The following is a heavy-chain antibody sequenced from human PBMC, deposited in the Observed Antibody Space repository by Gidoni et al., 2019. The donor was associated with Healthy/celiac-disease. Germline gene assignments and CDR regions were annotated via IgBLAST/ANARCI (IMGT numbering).Heavy chain of an antibody. CDR1: GSTFDDYA. V-gene: IGHV3-43D*03. CDR2: ISWDGCST. J-gene: IGHJ4*02. CDR3: AKDIFPYYYDSSGYPDY. Sequence: EVKLVESGGVVVQPGGSLRSSCAASGSTFDDYAMHWVRQAPGKGLEWVSLISWDGCSTYYADSVKGRFTISRDNSKNSLYLQMNSLRAEDTALYYCAKDIFPYYYDSSGYPDYWGQGTLVTVSS. D-gene: IGHD3-22*01.